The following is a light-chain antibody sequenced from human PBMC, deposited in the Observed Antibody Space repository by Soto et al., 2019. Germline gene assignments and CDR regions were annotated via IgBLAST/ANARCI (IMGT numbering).Light chain of an antibody. J-gene: IGKJ1*01. V-gene: IGKV1-39*01. CDR2: AAS. CDR3: QQTYNNPRT. CDR1: QTINTY. Sequence: DIQMTQSPSSLSASVGDRVTITCRASQTINTYLNWYQQNPGKAPKLLIYAASSLHSGVPSRFSGSGSGTDFTLTISSLQPEDFATYYCQQTYNNPRTFGQGTKVEI.